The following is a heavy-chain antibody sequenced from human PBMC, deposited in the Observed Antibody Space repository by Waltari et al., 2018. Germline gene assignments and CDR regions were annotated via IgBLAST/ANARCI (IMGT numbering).Heavy chain of an antibody. V-gene: IGHV1-8*02. D-gene: IGHD6-19*01. CDR1: GYTFHSYE. CDR3: ARGRRDSSGPGGWYLY. CDR2: MNPNSGNT. J-gene: IGHJ4*02. Sequence: QVQLVQSGADVKKPGASVKVSCKASGYTFHSYELNWVRPATGQGLEWMGWMNPNSGNTGYAQNFQGRVSMTSSTSANTAYMELSSLTSEDTAVYYCARGRRDSSGPGGWYLYWGQGTPVVVSS.